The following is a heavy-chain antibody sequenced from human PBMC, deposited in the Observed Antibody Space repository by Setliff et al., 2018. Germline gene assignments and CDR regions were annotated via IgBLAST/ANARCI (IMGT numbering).Heavy chain of an antibody. J-gene: IGHJ6*03. CDR3: VRDDVRGYYMDV. CDR2: INWSGEII. V-gene: IGHV3-9*01. D-gene: IGHD3-10*02. CDR1: GFTFDNHA. Sequence: GGSLRLSCAVSGFTFDNHAMHWVRQAPGKGLEWVPGINWSGEIIGYADSVKGRFTFSRDNAKNSLFLEMNSLTVDDTALYYCVRDDVRGYYMDVWGKGTTVTVSS.